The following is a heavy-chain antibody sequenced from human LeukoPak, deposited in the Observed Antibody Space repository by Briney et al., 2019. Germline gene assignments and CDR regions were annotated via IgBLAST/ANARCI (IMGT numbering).Heavy chain of an antibody. D-gene: IGHD1-26*01. V-gene: IGHV4-34*01. CDR2: INHSGST. CDR1: GGSFSGYY. Sequence: SETLSLTCAVYGGSFSGYYWSWIRQPPGKGLEWIGEINHSGSTNYNPSLKSRVTISVDTSKNQFSLKLSSVTAADTAVYYCARVKVEATVIHYYYYMDVWGKGTTVTVSS. CDR3: ARVKVEATVIHYYYYMDV. J-gene: IGHJ6*03.